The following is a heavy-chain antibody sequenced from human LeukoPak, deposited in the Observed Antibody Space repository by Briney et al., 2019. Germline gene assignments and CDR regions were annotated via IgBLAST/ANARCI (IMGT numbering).Heavy chain of an antibody. V-gene: IGHV1-2*02. D-gene: IGHD6-13*01. CDR2: INCNSGGT. CDR1: GYTFTGYY. CDR3: ARSKAGNFDY. J-gene: IGHJ4*02. Sequence: ASVKVSCKASGYTFTGYYIHWVRQAPGQGLEWMGWINCNSGGTSYAQKFQGRVTMTTDTSTSTAYMELRSLRSDDTAVYYCARSKAGNFDYWGQGTLVTVSS.